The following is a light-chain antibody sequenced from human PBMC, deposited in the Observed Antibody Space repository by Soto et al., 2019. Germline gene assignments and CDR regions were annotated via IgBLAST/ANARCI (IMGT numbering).Light chain of an antibody. Sequence: SYELTQPPSVSVAPGKTARITCGGNNIGSKSVHWYQQKPGQAPVLVIYYDSDRPSGIPERFSGSNSGNTATLTISRVEAGDEAAYYCQVWDSSIDHVVFGGGTKLTVL. J-gene: IGLJ2*01. V-gene: IGLV3-21*04. CDR2: YDS. CDR1: NIGSKS. CDR3: QVWDSSIDHVV.